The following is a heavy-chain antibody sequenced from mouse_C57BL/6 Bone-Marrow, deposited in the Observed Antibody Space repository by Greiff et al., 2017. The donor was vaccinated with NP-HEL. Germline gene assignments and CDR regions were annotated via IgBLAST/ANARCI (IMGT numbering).Heavy chain of an antibody. D-gene: IGHD2-4*01. CDR1: GYTFTNYW. J-gene: IGHJ4*01. V-gene: IGHV1-63*01. Sequence: VQLQQSGAELVRPGTSVKMSCKASGYTFTNYWIGWAKQRPGHGLEWIGDIYPGGGYTNYNEKFKGKATLTADKSSSTAYMQFSSLTSEDSAIYYCARLGDYDYYAMDYWGQGTSVTVSS. CDR3: ARLGDYDYYAMDY. CDR2: IYPGGGYT.